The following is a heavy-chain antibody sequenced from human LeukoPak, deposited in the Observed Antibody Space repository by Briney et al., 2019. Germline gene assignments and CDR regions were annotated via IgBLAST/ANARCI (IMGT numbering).Heavy chain of an antibody. V-gene: IGHV4-59*01. CDR1: GGSISSYY. J-gene: IGHJ4*02. CDR3: AREGIGFDY. CDR2: IYYSGST. Sequence: SETLSLTCTVSGGSISSYYWSWIRQPPGKGLEWIGYIYYSGSTNYNPSLKSRVTISVDTSKNQYSLKLSSVTAADTAVYYCAREGIGFDYWGQGTLVTVSS. D-gene: IGHD2/OR15-2a*01.